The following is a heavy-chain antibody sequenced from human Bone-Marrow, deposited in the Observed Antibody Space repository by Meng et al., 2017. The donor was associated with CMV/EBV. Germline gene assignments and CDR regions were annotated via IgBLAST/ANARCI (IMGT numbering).Heavy chain of an antibody. CDR2: IRTDGSNQ. CDR1: GFTFRSYG. V-gene: IGHV3-30*02. CDR3: ARDGGGYYGSGSYYYYYYYGMDV. J-gene: IGHJ6*02. Sequence: GESLKISCAASGFTFRSYGMHWVRQAPGKGLEWVTFIRTDGSNQYYADPVKGRFTISRDNSKNTLYVQMNSLRGEETAVYYCARDGGGYYGSGSYYYYYYYGMDVWGQGTTVTVSS. D-gene: IGHD3-10*01.